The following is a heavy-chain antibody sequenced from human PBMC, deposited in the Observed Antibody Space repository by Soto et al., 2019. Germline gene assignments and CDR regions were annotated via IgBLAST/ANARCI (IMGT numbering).Heavy chain of an antibody. CDR3: AGTTGGSFGY. CDR1: GGSISSYY. CDR2: IYYSGST. V-gene: IGHV4-59*01. Sequence: PSETLSLTCTVSGGSISSYYWSWIRQPPGKGLEWIGYIYYSGSTNYNPSLKSRVTISVDTSKNQFSLKLSSVTAADTAVYYCAGTTGGSFGYWGQGTLVTVSS. J-gene: IGHJ4*02. D-gene: IGHD3-16*01.